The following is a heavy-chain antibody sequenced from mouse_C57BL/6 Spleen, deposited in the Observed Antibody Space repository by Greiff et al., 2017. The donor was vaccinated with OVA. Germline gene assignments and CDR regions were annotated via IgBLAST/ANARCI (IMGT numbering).Heavy chain of an antibody. CDR2: IDTSDSYT. CDR1: GYTFTSYW. D-gene: IGHD3-2*02. V-gene: IGHV1-50*01. Sequence: VQLQQPGAELVKPGASVKLSCKASGYTFTSYWMQWVKQRPGQGLEWIGEIDTSDSYTNYTQKFKGKATLTVDTSSSTAYMQLSSLTSEDSAVYYCARSRLPSHYCDYWGQGTTLTVSS. J-gene: IGHJ2*01. CDR3: ARSRLPSHYCDY.